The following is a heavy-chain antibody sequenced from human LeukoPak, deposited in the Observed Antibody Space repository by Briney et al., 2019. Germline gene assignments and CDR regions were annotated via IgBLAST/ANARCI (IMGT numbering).Heavy chain of an antibody. V-gene: IGHV3-9*01. CDR1: GFTFDDYA. J-gene: IGHJ4*02. CDR2: ISWNSGSI. Sequence: GGSLRLSCAASGFTFDDYAMHWVRQAPGKGLEWVSGISWNSGSIGYADSVKGRFTISRDNAKNSLYLQMNSLRAEDTALYYCAKDIPGDYWGQGTLVTVSS. CDR3: AKDIPGDY.